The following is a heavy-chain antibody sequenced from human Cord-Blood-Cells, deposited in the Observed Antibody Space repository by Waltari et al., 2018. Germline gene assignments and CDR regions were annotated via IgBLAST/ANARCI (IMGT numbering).Heavy chain of an antibody. CDR3: AKDSFMNSSSSDY. V-gene: IGHV3-23*01. D-gene: IGHD6-13*01. CDR2: ISGSGGST. J-gene: IGHJ4*02. CDR1: GVTFRSSA. Sequence: EVQLLVSGGGLVQLGGPLRLLCSASGVTFRSSAMSWVGQAPGKGMEWVSAISGSGGSTYYADSVKGRFTISRDNSKNTLYLQMNSLRAEDTAVYYCAKDSFMNSSSSDYWGQGTLVTVSS.